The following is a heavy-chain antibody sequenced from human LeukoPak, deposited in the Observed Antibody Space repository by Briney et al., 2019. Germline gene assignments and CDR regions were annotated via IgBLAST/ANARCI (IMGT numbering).Heavy chain of an antibody. CDR1: GFTFSSYW. Sequence: GGSLRLSCAASGFTFSSYWMSWVRQAPGKGLEWVANIKQDGSEKYYVDSVKGRFTISRDNAKNTLYLQMDSLRSEDTAIYYCAKDKASSWLDPWGQGTLDTVSS. J-gene: IGHJ5*02. V-gene: IGHV3-7*04. CDR2: IKQDGSEK. CDR3: AKDKASSWLDP. D-gene: IGHD6-19*01.